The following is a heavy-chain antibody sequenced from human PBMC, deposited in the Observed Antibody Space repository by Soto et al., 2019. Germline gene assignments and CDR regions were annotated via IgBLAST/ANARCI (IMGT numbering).Heavy chain of an antibody. CDR1: GFTFSSYS. J-gene: IGHJ6*02. V-gene: IGHV3-48*02. Sequence: GGSLRLSCAASGFTFSSYSMNWVRQAPGKGLEWVSYISSSSSTIYYADSVKGRFTISRDNAKNSLYLQMNSLRDEDTAVYYCARLAFTFGGVIVGDYYYGMDVWGQGTTVTVSS. D-gene: IGHD3-16*02. CDR2: ISSSSSTI. CDR3: ARLAFTFGGVIVGDYYYGMDV.